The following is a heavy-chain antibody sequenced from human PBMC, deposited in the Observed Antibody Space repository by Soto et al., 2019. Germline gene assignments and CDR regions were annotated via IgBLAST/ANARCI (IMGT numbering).Heavy chain of an antibody. V-gene: IGHV3-43*01. CDR1: GFTLDDYN. CDR3: AKALAGKGYYYGMDV. CDR2: ISWDGGST. D-gene: IGHD6-19*01. J-gene: IGHJ6*02. Sequence: PGGALRLSCAPPGFTLDDYNMHSVRQAPGKGLEWVSLISWDGGSTYYADSVKGRFTISRDNSKNSLYLQMNSLRTEDTALYYCAKALAGKGYYYGMDVWGQGTTVTVSS.